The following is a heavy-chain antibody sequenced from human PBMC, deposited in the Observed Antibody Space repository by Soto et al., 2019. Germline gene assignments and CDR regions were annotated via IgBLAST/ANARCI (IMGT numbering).Heavy chain of an antibody. CDR1: GFTFSSYS. V-gene: IGHV3-21*01. CDR2: ISSSSSYI. CDR3: ARDPAAGGYYGMDV. Sequence: EVQLVESGGGLVKPGGSLRLSCAASGFTFSSYSMNWVRQAPGKGLEWVSSISSSSSYIYYADSVKGRFTISRDNAKNSLYLQMNSLRAEDTAVYYCARDPAAGGYYGMDVWGQGTTVTVSS. J-gene: IGHJ6*02. D-gene: IGHD6-13*01.